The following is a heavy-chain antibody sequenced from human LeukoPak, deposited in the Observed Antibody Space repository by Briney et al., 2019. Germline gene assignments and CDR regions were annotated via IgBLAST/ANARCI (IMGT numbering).Heavy chain of an antibody. V-gene: IGHV1-18*01. CDR2: IGAYNGNT. CDR3: ARGGSTSCRWFDP. D-gene: IGHD2-2*01. Sequence: ASVKVSCKASGGTFSSYTISWVRQAPGQGLEWMGWIGAYNGNTNYTQKLQGRVTMTTDTSTSTAYMELRSLRSDDTAVYYCARGGSTSCRWFDPWGQGTLVTVSS. CDR1: GGTFSSYT. J-gene: IGHJ5*02.